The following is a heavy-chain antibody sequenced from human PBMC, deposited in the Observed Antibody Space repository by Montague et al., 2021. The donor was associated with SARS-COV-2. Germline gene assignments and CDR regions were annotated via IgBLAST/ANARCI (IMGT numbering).Heavy chain of an antibody. CDR2: VLYNKGT. V-gene: IGHV4-59*08. CDR3: VRHPHDYGLNGPPDF. J-gene: IGHJ4*02. Sequence: SETLSLTCTVSGVSVTDYYWSWIRHPPGKGLEWVGDVLYNKGTNFNSSLKIRVAISVDTSKNQFSLRLTSVTAAATAFYYCVRHPHDYGLNGPPDFWDQGTLVTVSS. D-gene: IGHD3-9*01. CDR1: GVSVTDYY.